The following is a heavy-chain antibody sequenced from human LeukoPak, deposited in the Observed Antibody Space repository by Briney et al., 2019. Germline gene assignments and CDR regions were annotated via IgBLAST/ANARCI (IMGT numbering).Heavy chain of an antibody. CDR2: IHYTGST. V-gene: IGHV4-59*08. J-gene: IGHJ4*02. D-gene: IGHD2-2*01. Sequence: SETLSLTCTVSGGSISGYYWSWIRQPPGKGLQLIGYIHYTGSTNYNSSLESRVTLSVDTSKNQFSLKLRSVTAADTAVYYCARLSKDTVVLPAAMAHYFDYWGQGTLVTVSS. CDR1: GGSISGYY. CDR3: ARLSKDTVVLPAAMAHYFDY.